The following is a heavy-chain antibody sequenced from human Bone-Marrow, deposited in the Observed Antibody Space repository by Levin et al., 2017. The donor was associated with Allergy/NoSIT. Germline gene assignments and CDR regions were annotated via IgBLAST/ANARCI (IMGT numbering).Heavy chain of an antibody. CDR3: ARDLGDGYNTWFDY. CDR1: GYIFTSFG. V-gene: IGHV1-18*01. J-gene: IGHJ4*02. CDR2: ISAYNGNR. Sequence: VASVKVSCKASGYIFTSFGISWVRQAPGHGLEWMGWISAYNGNRNYAQKFQGRVTMTTDTSTSTTYMDLRSLRFDDTAVYYCARDLGDGYNTWFDYWGQGTLVTVFS. D-gene: IGHD5-24*01.